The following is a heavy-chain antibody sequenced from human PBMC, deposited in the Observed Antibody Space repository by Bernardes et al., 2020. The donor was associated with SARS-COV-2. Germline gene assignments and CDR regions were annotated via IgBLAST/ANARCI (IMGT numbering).Heavy chain of an antibody. D-gene: IGHD3-22*01. CDR2: INHSGYT. J-gene: IGHJ4*02. CDR3: ALSGRFFDRSRYLWAPDFDY. Sequence: SETLSLTCAVYGGSFTGYYWSWIRQSPGKGLEWIGDINHSGYTTYTPSLKSRVSILIDVSKNQFSLRLTSVTAADTAMYFCALSGRFFDRSRYLWAPDFDYWGRGTLVTVSS. V-gene: IGHV4-34*01. CDR1: GGSFTGYY.